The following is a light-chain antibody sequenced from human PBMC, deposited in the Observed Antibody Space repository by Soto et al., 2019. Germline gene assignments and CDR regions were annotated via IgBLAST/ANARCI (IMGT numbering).Light chain of an antibody. CDR1: SSDVGGYNY. CDR2: EVT. Sequence: QYALTQTPSASGSPGKSVTISCTGTSSDVGGYNYVSWYQQHPGKAPKLMIYEVTKRLSGVPDRFSGSKSGNTASLTVSGLQAEDEADYYCSSYSGSNNLVFGGGTKLTVL. V-gene: IGLV2-8*01. J-gene: IGLJ2*01. CDR3: SSYSGSNNLV.